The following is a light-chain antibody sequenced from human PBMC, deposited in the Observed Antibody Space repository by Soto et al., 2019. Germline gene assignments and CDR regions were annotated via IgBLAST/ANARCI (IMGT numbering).Light chain of an antibody. J-gene: IGLJ2*01. V-gene: IGLV2-11*01. CDR2: DVS. CDR1: SSDVGTYNY. CDR3: CSYAGGYTHAV. Sequence: QSALTQPRSVSGPPGQSVSISCSGTSSDVGTYNYVSWYQQHPGKAPKLMFYDVSKRPSGVPDRFSGSKSGNTASLTISGLQAEDEADYYCCSYAGGYTHAVFGGGTKLTVL.